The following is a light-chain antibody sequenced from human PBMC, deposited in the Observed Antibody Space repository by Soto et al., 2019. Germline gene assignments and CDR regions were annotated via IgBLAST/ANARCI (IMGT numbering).Light chain of an antibody. CDR1: QDISNY. Sequence: DIQMTQSPSSLSASVGDRVTITCQASQDISNYLNWYQQKPGKAPKLLIYDASDLETGVPSRFSGSGFGTNFTFTISSLQPEDIATYYRQEYENLPGVTFGPGTKVDIK. CDR3: QEYENLPGVT. J-gene: IGKJ3*01. V-gene: IGKV1-33*01. CDR2: DAS.